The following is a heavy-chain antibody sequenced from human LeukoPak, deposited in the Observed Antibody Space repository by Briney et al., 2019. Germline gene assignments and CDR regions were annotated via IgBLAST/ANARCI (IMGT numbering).Heavy chain of an antibody. CDR1: GGSFSGYY. Sequence: SETLSLTCAVYGGSFSGYYWSWIRQPPGKGLEWIGEINHSGSTNYNPSLKSRVTISVDTSKNQFSLKLSSVTAADTAVYYCARGGYYDYVWGSYRIQFPFDYWGQGTLVTVSS. J-gene: IGHJ4*02. D-gene: IGHD3-16*02. V-gene: IGHV4-34*01. CDR3: ARGGYYDYVWGSYRIQFPFDY. CDR2: INHSGST.